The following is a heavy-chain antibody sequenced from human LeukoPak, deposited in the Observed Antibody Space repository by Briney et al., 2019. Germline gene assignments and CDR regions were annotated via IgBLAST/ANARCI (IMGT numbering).Heavy chain of an antibody. Sequence: PSETLSLTCAVYGGSFSGYYWSWIRQPPGKGLEWIGEINHSGSTNYNPSLKSRVTISVDTFKNQFSLKLSSVTAADTAVYYCARVPLGYCSSTSCYRGYFQHWGQGTLVTVSS. CDR2: INHSGST. CDR3: ARVPLGYCSSTSCYRGYFQH. J-gene: IGHJ1*01. V-gene: IGHV4-34*01. CDR1: GGSFSGYY. D-gene: IGHD2-2*02.